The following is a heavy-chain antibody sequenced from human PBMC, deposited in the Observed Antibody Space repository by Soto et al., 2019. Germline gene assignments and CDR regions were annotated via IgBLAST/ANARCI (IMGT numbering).Heavy chain of an antibody. D-gene: IGHD1-1*01. J-gene: IGHJ6*02. CDR2: IMPIFRTP. Sequence: QVQLEQSGAEVKNPGSSVKVSCKTSGGTFSNSAISWVRQAPGQGLEWMGGIMPIFRTPDYAQKFQDRVTITADQSTRTVSMESSGLRSHDTAVYYCARGTDLLKLGGNDYYVLDVWGQGTTVTVSS. V-gene: IGHV1-69*12. CDR3: ARGTDLLKLGGNDYYVLDV. CDR1: GGTFSNSA.